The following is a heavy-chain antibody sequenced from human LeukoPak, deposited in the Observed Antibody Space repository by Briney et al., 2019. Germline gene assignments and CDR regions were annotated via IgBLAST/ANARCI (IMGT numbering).Heavy chain of an antibody. J-gene: IGHJ3*02. CDR1: GGSFSGYY. CDR3: ATQIGRWLQFRGDAFDI. V-gene: IGHV4-34*01. Sequence: SETLSLTCAVYGGSFSGYYWSWIRQPPGKGLEWIGEINHSGSTNYNPSLKSRVTISVDTSKNQFSLKLSSVTAADTAVYYCATQIGRWLQFRGDAFDIWSQGTMVTVSS. D-gene: IGHD5-24*01. CDR2: INHSGST.